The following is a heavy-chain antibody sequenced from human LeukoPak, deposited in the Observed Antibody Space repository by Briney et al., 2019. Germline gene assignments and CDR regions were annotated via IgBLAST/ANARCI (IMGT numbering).Heavy chain of an antibody. Sequence: SGGCLRLSCTGSGFIFNSYGINWVRQAPGKGLEWVAYISSSTSNIFYADSVKGRFTISRDHAKDSVLLQMNSLRVEDTALYFCARDGVMAETPFYFDSWGQGALVT. V-gene: IGHV3-48*01. J-gene: IGHJ4*02. CDR2: ISSSTSNI. CDR1: GFIFNSYG. CDR3: ARDGVMAETPFYFDS. D-gene: IGHD2-21*01.